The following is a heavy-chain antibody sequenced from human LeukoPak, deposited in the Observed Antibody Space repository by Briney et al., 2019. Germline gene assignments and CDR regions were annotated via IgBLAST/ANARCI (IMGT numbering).Heavy chain of an antibody. CDR3: ARGPPPYTEGDLFYYYGLDV. Sequence: PVKVSCKASGGSFSNYAISWVRQAPGQGLEWMGGIVPILSTTNYARKFQGRVTMTAGESTSTAYMELSSLRSDDTAVYYCARGPPPYTEGDLFYYYGLDVWGQGTTVTVSS. D-gene: IGHD3-16*01. V-gene: IGHV1-69*13. J-gene: IGHJ6*02. CDR2: IVPILSTT. CDR1: GGSFSNYA.